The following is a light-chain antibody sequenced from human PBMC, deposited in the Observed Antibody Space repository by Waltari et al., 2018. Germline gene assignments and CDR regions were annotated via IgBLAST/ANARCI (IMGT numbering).Light chain of an antibody. CDR3: QEFYSAAYT. V-gene: IGKV4-1*01. Sequence: IVLTPAPVSLSLGVSDRININCNSSLSVLYTSNNKNYLAWYQQKPGQPPNLLIYWASTRESGVPDRFSGSGSGTDFTLTISSLQAEDVAVYFCQEFYSAAYTFGQGTKLEIK. J-gene: IGKJ2*01. CDR1: LSVLYTSNNKNY. CDR2: WAS.